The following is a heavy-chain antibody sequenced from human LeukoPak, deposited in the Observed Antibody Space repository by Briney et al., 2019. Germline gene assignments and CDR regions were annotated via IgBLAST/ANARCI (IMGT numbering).Heavy chain of an antibody. CDR1: GFTVISDS. D-gene: IGHD3-16*01. Sequence: GGSLRLSFAAAGFTVISDSMTSGRQAPGKGLEWVSYISSSSSTIYYAPSVKGRFTISRDNAKNSLYLHMNSLRAEDTAVYYCARDAWHFQHWGQGTLVTVSS. J-gene: IGHJ1*01. CDR3: ARDAWHFQH. CDR2: ISSSSSTI. V-gene: IGHV3-48*01.